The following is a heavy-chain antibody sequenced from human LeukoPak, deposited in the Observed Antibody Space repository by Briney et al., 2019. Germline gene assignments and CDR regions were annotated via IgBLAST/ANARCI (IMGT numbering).Heavy chain of an antibody. J-gene: IGHJ4*02. CDR3: AKDSSGWYFLYYFDY. D-gene: IGHD6-19*01. Sequence: GGSLRLSCAASGFTLSSYGMHWARQAPGKGLEWVAFIRYDGSNKYYADSVKGRFTISRDNSKNTLYLQMNSLRAEDTAVYYCAKDSSGWYFLYYFDYWGQGTLVTVSS. CDR2: IRYDGSNK. V-gene: IGHV3-30*02. CDR1: GFTLSSYG.